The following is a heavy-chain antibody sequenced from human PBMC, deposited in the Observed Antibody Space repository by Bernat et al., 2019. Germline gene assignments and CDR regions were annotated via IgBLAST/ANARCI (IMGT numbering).Heavy chain of an antibody. J-gene: IGHJ5*02. CDR1: GYSFTSYW. D-gene: IGHD2-2*01. CDR3: ARRYCSSTSCYRAPSWFDP. V-gene: IGHV5-51*01. Sequence: EVQLVQSGAEVKKPGESLKISCKGSGYSFTSYWIGWVRQMPGKGLEWMGIIYPGDSDTRYSPSFQGHVTISADKSISTAYLQWSSLKASDTAMYYCARRYCSSTSCYRAPSWFDPWGQGTLVTVSS. CDR2: IYPGDSDT.